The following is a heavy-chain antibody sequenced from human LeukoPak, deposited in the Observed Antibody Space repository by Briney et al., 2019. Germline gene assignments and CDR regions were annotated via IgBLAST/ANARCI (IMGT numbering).Heavy chain of an antibody. Sequence: GGSLRFSCAASGFTFSDYYMSWIRQAPGKGLEWVSYISSSGSTIYYADSVKGRFTISRDNAKNSLYLQMNSLRAEDTAVYYCARDYYDSSGYYIDYWGQGTLVTVSS. D-gene: IGHD3-22*01. J-gene: IGHJ4*02. V-gene: IGHV3-11*01. CDR2: ISSSGSTI. CDR1: GFTFSDYY. CDR3: ARDYYDSSGYYIDY.